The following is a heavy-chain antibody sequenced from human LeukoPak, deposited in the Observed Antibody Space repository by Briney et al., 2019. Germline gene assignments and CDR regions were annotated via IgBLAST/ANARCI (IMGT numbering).Heavy chain of an antibody. Sequence: SETLSLTCTVSGGSISSSSYYWGWIRQPPGKGLEWIGSIYYSGSTYYNPSLKSRVTISVDTSKNQFSLKLSSVTAADTAVYYCAREGGVLGFGGEGNWFDPWGQGTLVTVSS. CDR2: IYYSGST. V-gene: IGHV4-39*07. J-gene: IGHJ5*02. CDR1: GGSISSSSYY. D-gene: IGHD3-10*01. CDR3: AREGGVLGFGGEGNWFDP.